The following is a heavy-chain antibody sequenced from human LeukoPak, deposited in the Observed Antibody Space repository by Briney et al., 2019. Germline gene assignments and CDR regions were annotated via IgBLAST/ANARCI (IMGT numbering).Heavy chain of an antibody. J-gene: IGHJ4*02. D-gene: IGHD1-26*01. V-gene: IGHV3-30-3*01. Sequence: TGRSLILSCAASGFTFTDYAIHWVRQAPGKGLEWVAVISYDGDHKYYPDSVKGRFTISRDNSKNTVYLQMNSLRVEDTAVYFCAREYYSGNYYVFDYWGQGTLVTVSS. CDR3: AREYYSGNYYVFDY. CDR1: GFTFTDYA. CDR2: ISYDGDHK.